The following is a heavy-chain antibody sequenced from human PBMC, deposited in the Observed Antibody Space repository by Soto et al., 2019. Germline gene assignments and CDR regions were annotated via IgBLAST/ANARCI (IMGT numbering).Heavy chain of an antibody. CDR3: ARGVDISTCSLY. CDR2: IYPGDSNT. D-gene: IGHD3-3*02. CDR1: GYSFTSYW. V-gene: IGHV5-51*01. J-gene: IGHJ4*02. Sequence: TGESLKISCKGSGYSFTSYWIGWVRQMPGKGLEWMGIIYPGDSNTRYSPSFQGQVTISADKSTSTVYLQWSSLKASDTAIYYCARGVDISTCSLYWGQGTLVTVSS.